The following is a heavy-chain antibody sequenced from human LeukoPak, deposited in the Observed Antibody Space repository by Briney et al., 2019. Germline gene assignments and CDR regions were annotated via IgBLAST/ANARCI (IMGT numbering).Heavy chain of an antibody. V-gene: IGHV3-9*01. D-gene: IGHD1-26*01. CDR1: GFTFDDYG. CDR2: ITYNSGTI. Sequence: GGSLRLSCAASGFTFDDYGMHWVRQAPGKGLEWVSGITYNSGTIGYADSVKGRFTISRDNAKNSLYLQMNSLRAEDTAVYYCARVPWGATGFDYWGQGTLVTVSS. CDR3: ARVPWGATGFDY. J-gene: IGHJ4*02.